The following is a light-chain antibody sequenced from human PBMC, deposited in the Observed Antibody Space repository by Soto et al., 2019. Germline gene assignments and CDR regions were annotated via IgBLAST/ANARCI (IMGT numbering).Light chain of an antibody. CDR1: QSVSNN. J-gene: IGKJ3*01. Sequence: EIGLTQSPGTLSLTPGERATLSCRASQSVSNNYLAWYQQKPGQAPRLLIYGASTRATGIPARFSGSGSGTEFTLTISSLQSEDFAVYYCQQYNNWLPFFGPGTKVDIK. V-gene: IGKV3-15*01. CDR2: GAS. CDR3: QQYNNWLPF.